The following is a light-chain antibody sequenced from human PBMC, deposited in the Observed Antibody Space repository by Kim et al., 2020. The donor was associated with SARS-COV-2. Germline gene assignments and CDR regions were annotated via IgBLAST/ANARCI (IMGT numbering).Light chain of an antibody. J-gene: IGLJ3*02. V-gene: IGLV1-51*01. CDR2: TYN. Sequence: SSNSGSSYVSGCQQXPGPAPRSLIYTYNKRPPGIPDRLSGSKSGTSATLGITGLQTGDXADYYCGAWDSSLSAWVFGGGTQLTVL. CDR3: GAWDSSLSAWV. CDR1: SSNSGSSY.